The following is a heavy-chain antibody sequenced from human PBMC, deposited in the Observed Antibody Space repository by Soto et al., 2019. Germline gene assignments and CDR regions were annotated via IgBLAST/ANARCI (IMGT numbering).Heavy chain of an antibody. CDR3: ATDYMRGADY. V-gene: IGHV1-3*01. Sequence: QIQLVQSGAEVKKPGASVKVSCKTSGYSFISYGIHWVRQAPGQRLEWMGWINGDDGKTNYSPRFQGRVTLIRDTSAGTSYMELSSLTSEDTAVYYCATDYMRGADYWGQGTLVTVSS. J-gene: IGHJ4*02. CDR1: GYSFISYG. D-gene: IGHD5-12*01. CDR2: INGDDGKT.